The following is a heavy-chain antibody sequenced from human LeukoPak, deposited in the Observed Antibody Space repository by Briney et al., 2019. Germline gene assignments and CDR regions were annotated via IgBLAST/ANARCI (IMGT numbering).Heavy chain of an antibody. CDR3: ASIPFPGQATQGKYYFDY. Sequence: ASVKVSCKASGYTFTSYGISWVRQAPGQGLEWMGWISAYNGNTNYAQKLQGRVTMTTDTSTSTAYMELRSLRSDDTAAYYCASIPFPGQATQGKYYFDYWGQGTLVTASS. CDR1: GYTFTSYG. D-gene: IGHD1-26*01. CDR2: ISAYNGNT. J-gene: IGHJ4*02. V-gene: IGHV1-18*01.